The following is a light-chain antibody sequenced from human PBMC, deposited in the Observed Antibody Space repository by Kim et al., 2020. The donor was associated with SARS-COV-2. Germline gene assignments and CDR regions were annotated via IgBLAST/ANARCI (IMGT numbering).Light chain of an antibody. CDR3: QAWDSSAVV. Sequence: SVSPGQTASITCSGDKLGDKYACWYQQKPGQSPVLVIYQDSKRPSGIPERFSGSNAGNTATLTISGTQAMDEADYYCQAWDSSAVVFGGGTKLTVL. CDR2: QDS. J-gene: IGLJ2*01. CDR1: KLGDKY. V-gene: IGLV3-1*01.